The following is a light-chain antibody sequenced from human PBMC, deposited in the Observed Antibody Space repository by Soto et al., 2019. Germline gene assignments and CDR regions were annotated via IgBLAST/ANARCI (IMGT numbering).Light chain of an antibody. J-gene: IGKJ1*01. CDR2: WAS. V-gene: IGKV4-1*01. CDR1: QSVLYSSNNKNY. Sequence: DIVMTQSPDSLAVSLGERATINCKSSQSVLYSSNNKNYLGWYQQKQGQPPKLLIYWASTRESGVPDRFSGSGSGTDFTLTISSLQAEDVAVYYCQQYYSAPGTFGQGTKVEIK. CDR3: QQYYSAPGT.